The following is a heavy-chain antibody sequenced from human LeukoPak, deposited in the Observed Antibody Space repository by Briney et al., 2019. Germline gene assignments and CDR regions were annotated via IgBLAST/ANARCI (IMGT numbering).Heavy chain of an antibody. CDR2: IWYDGSNK. CDR1: GFTSSSYG. CDR3: AAGYSSGWPLDY. V-gene: IGHV3-33*01. D-gene: IGHD6-19*01. Sequence: GGSLRLSCAASGFTSSSYGMHWVRQAPGKGLEWVAVIWYDGSNKYYADSVKGRFTISRENSKNTLYLQMNSLRAEDTAVYYCAAGYSSGWPLDYWGQGTLVTVSS. J-gene: IGHJ4*02.